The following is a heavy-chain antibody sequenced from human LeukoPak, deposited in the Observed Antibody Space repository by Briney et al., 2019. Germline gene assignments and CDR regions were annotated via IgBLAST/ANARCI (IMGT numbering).Heavy chain of an antibody. J-gene: IGHJ4*02. V-gene: IGHV3-7*01. CDR2: IKPDGSDK. Sequence: PGGSLRLSCAASGFIFSNYWTSWVRLAPGKGPEWLANIKPDGSDKYYLGSVKGRFTISRDNGKNSLYLQMNSLGAEDSAAYYCVRGFADFWGQGTLVTVSS. D-gene: IGHD2/OR15-2a*01. CDR1: GFIFSNYW. CDR3: VRGFADF.